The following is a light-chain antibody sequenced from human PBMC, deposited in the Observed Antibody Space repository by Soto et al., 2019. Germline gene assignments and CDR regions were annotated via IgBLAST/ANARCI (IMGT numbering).Light chain of an antibody. CDR1: QGISSY. V-gene: IGKV1-9*01. CDR3: QQLNSYLFT. Sequence: IQLTQSPSSLSASVGDRVTITCRASQGISSYLAWYQQKPGKAPKLLIYAASTLQSGVPSRFSGSGSGTDFTLTISSLQHEDFATYYCQQLNSYLFTFGPGTKVDIK. J-gene: IGKJ3*01. CDR2: AAS.